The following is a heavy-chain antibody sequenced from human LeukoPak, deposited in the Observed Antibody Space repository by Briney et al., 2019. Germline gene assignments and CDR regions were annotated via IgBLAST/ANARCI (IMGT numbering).Heavy chain of an antibody. D-gene: IGHD3-10*01. V-gene: IGHV1-2*06. CDR2: INPNSGGT. CDR3: ARDAFLWFGESPTFDY. Sequence: ASVKVSCKASGYIFTGYYMYWVRQAPGQGLEWMGRINPNSGGTNYAQNFQGRVTMTRDTSITTAYMELSRLRSDDTAVYYCARDAFLWFGESPTFDYWGQGTLVTVSS. CDR1: GYIFTGYY. J-gene: IGHJ4*02.